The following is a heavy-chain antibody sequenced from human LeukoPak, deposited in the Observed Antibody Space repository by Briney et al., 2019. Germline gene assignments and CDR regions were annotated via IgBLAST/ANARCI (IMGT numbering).Heavy chain of an antibody. CDR3: AREAEADEGEPAIKGLDP. J-gene: IGHJ5*02. V-gene: IGHV1-46*01. CDR1: GYTFTTQY. CDR2: INPRSGST. Sequence: ASVKVSCKASGYTFTTQYTHWVRQAPGQGLEWMGVINPRSGSTSYGQKFQGRVTMTRDTSTSTVYMEMSSLRSEDTAMYYCAREAEADEGEPAIKGLDPWGQGTLVTVSS. D-gene: IGHD2-21*02.